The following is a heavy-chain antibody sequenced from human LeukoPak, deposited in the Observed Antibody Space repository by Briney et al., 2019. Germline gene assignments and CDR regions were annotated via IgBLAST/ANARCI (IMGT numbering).Heavy chain of an antibody. Sequence: GGFLRLSCAASGFTFSSSWMSWVRQAPGKGLEWVANMKQDGSEKYYVDSVKGRFTISRDNAKNSLYLQMNSLRAEDTAVYYCARDLAAAGHFDYWGQGTLVTVSS. D-gene: IGHD6-13*01. CDR1: GFTFSSSW. CDR2: MKQDGSEK. V-gene: IGHV3-7*03. J-gene: IGHJ4*02. CDR3: ARDLAAAGHFDY.